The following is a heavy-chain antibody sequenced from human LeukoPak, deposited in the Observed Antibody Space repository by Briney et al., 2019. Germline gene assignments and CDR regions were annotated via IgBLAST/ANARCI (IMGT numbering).Heavy chain of an antibody. Sequence: GSSVKVSCKASGGTFSSYAISWVRQAPGQGLEWMGRLIPIFGTANYAQKFQGRVTITTDESTSTAYMELSSLRSEDTAVYYCASDRFGELLLSVWYFDYWGQGTLVTVSS. CDR1: GGTFSSYA. V-gene: IGHV1-69*05. J-gene: IGHJ4*02. CDR2: LIPIFGTA. CDR3: ASDRFGELLLSVWYFDY. D-gene: IGHD3-10*01.